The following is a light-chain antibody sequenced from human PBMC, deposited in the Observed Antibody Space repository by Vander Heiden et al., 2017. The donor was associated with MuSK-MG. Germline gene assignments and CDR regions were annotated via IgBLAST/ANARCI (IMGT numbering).Light chain of an antibody. Sequence: IQMTHSPASLSASVGDRVTITCRASQSISSYLDWYQQKPGKAPRLLIYAASSLQSGIPSRFSGSGSGTDFTLTISSLQPEDFAAYYCQQCDTTPITFGQGTQLEIK. CDR1: QSISSY. V-gene: IGKV1-39*01. CDR2: AAS. J-gene: IGKJ5*01. CDR3: QQCDTTPIT.